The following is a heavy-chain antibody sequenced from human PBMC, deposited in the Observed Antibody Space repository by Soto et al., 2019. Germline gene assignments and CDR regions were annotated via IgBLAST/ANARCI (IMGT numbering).Heavy chain of an antibody. Sequence: QVQLVQSGAEVKKPGASVKVSCKASGYTFTSYGISWVRQAPGQGLEWMGWISAYNGNTNYAQKPQGRVTMTTDTSTSTAYMALRSLRSADTAVYYCASTYYYRSPPWYWAQGTLVTVSS. J-gene: IGHJ4*02. CDR2: ISAYNGNT. CDR3: ASTYYYRSPPWY. CDR1: GYTFTSYG. D-gene: IGHD3-10*01. V-gene: IGHV1-18*01.